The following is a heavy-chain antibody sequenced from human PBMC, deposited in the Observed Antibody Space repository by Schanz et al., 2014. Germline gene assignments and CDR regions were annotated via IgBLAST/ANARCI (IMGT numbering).Heavy chain of an antibody. Sequence: QVQLLESGGGLFKPGGSLRLSCAGSGFTFADYYMTWIRQAPGKGLEWISYVSSYDTTVSYADSVKGRFTISRDNAKNSVYLQMNSLRVEDTAVYFCARDGGRDGYNLAFDVWGQGTLVTVSS. CDR1: GFTFADYY. J-gene: IGHJ3*01. V-gene: IGHV3-11*01. D-gene: IGHD5-12*01. CDR3: ARDGGRDGYNLAFDV. CDR2: VSSYDTTV.